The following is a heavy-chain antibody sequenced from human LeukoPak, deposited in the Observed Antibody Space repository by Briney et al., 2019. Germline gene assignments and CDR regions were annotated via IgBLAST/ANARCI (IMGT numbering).Heavy chain of an antibody. J-gene: IGHJ4*02. CDR3: AKDAQRGFDYSNSLEH. CDR2: IWSDATNQ. Sequence: GTSLRLPCEASVFTLCLFGMLGLPRAPGKGLECVADIWSDATNQYYGDSVKGRFTISRDNFKKTASLQMDSLRAEDTAVYYCAKDAQRGFDYSNSLEHWGQGSLVTVSS. V-gene: IGHV3-33*06. CDR1: VFTLCLFG. D-gene: IGHD4-11*01.